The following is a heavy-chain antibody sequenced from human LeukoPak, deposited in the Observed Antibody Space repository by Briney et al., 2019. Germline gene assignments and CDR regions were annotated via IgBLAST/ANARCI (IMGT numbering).Heavy chain of an antibody. CDR3: AALVSPGWTPLLWFGDLGLDY. CDR1: GFTFSRYW. V-gene: IGHV3-7*02. CDR2: TGPDGSDK. D-gene: IGHD3-10*01. Sequence: PGGSLRLSCEASGFTFSRYWMTWVRQAPGKGLEWVANTGPDGSDKYYADSVKGRFTISRDNSKNTLYLQMNSLRAEDTAVYYCAALVSPGWTPLLWFGDLGLDYWGQGTLVTVSS. J-gene: IGHJ4*02.